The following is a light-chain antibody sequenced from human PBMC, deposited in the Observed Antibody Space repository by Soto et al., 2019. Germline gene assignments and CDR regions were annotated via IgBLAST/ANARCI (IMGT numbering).Light chain of an antibody. Sequence: EIVFTQSPSTISLSPGERATLSCRASQSVSSYLAWYQQKPGQAPRLLIYDASDRATGIPARFSGSGSGTDFTLTISSLEPEDFAVYYCQQRNSWPLTFGGGTKVDIK. CDR2: DAS. CDR3: QQRNSWPLT. J-gene: IGKJ4*01. V-gene: IGKV3-11*01. CDR1: QSVSSY.